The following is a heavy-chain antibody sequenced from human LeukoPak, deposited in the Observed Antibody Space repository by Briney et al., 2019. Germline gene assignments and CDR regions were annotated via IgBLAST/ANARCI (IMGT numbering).Heavy chain of an antibody. CDR3: ARVDYDSSGYHFDY. Sequence: SEILSLTCAVYGGSFSGYYWSWIRQPPGKGLEWIGEINHSGSTNYNPSLKSRVTISVDTSKNQFSLKLSSVTAADTAVYYCARVDYDSSGYHFDYWGQGTLVTVSS. CDR2: INHSGST. D-gene: IGHD3-22*01. CDR1: GGSFSGYY. J-gene: IGHJ4*02. V-gene: IGHV4-34*01.